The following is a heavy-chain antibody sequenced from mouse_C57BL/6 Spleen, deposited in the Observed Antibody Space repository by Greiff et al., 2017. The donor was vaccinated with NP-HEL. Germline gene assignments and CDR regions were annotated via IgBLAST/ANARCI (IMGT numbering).Heavy chain of an antibody. CDR1: GYSFTGYY. J-gene: IGHJ4*01. V-gene: IGHV1-42*01. CDR3: ASGLGGAMDY. CDR2: INPSTGGT. Sequence: VQLKESGPELVKPGASVKISCKASGYSFTGYYMNWVKQSPEKSLEWIGEINPSTGGTTYNQKFKAKATLTVDTSSSTAYLQLKSLTSEDSAVYYCASGLGGAMDYWGQGTSVTASS. D-gene: IGHD4-1*01.